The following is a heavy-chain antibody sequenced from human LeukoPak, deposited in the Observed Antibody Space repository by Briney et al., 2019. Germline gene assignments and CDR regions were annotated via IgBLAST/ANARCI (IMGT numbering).Heavy chain of an antibody. D-gene: IGHD6-19*01. Sequence: GGSLRLSCAASGFIVSRNYMGWVRQAPGKGLEWVSSISSSSSYIYYADSVKGRFTISRDNAKNSLYLQMNSLRAEDTAVYYCARDPATVAAPNWFDPWGQGTLVTVSS. CDR1: GFIVSRNY. V-gene: IGHV3-21*01. J-gene: IGHJ5*02. CDR3: ARDPATVAAPNWFDP. CDR2: ISSSSSYI.